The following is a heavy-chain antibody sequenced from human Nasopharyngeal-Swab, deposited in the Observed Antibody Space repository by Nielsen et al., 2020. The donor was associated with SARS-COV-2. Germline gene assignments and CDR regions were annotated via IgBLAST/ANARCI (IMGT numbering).Heavy chain of an antibody. J-gene: IGHJ6*02. D-gene: IGHD4/OR15-4a*01. V-gene: IGHV4-39*01. CDR1: GGSISSSSYY. CDR3: ARHFRSRANLCMDV. CDR2: IYYSGST. Sequence: SETLSLTCTVSGGSISSSSYYWGWIRQPPGKGLEWIGSIYYSGSTYYNPSLKSRVTISVDTSKNQFSLKLSSVTAADTAVYYCARHFRSRANLCMDVWVQGTTVTVSS.